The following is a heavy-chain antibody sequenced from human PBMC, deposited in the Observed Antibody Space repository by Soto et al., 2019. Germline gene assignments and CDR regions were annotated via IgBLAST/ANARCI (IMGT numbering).Heavy chain of an antibody. CDR3: ARDFRAGIYYGSGSSVDY. D-gene: IGHD3-10*01. CDR1: GYTFSSYA. CDR2: INAGYGNT. V-gene: IGHV1-3*01. Sequence: QVHLVQSGAEVRKPGASVKVSCKASGYTFSSYAMHWVRQAPGQRLEWMGWINAGYGNTKSSQKVQDRVTMTTDTSTSTAYMELRSLRSDDTAVYYCARDFRAGIYYGSGSSVDYWGQGTLVTVSS. J-gene: IGHJ4*02.